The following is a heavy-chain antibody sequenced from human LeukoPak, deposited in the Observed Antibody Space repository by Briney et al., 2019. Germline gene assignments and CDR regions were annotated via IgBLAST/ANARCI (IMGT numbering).Heavy chain of an antibody. J-gene: IGHJ6*03. V-gene: IGHV4-59*08. Sequence: SETLSLTCTVSGGSISSYYWSWIRQPPGKGLEWIGYIYYSGSINYNPSLKSRVTISVDTSKNQFSLKLSSVTAADTAVYYCARGVRSYSGWYEYYYYYMDVWGKGTTVTISS. CDR3: ARGVRSYSGWYEYYYYYMDV. CDR2: IYYSGSI. CDR1: GGSISSYY. D-gene: IGHD6-19*01.